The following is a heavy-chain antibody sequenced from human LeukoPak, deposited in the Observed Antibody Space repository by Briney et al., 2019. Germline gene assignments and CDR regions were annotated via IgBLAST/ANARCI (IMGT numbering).Heavy chain of an antibody. V-gene: IGHV4-59*01. D-gene: IGHD3-22*01. CDR3: ASNYYDSSGYLD. Sequence: SETLSLTCTVSGGSISSYYRSWIRQPPGKGLEWIGYIYYSGSTNYNPSLKSRVTISLDTSKNQFSLKLSSVTAADTAVYYCASNYYDSSGYLDWGQGTLVTVSS. CDR1: GGSISSYY. CDR2: IYYSGST. J-gene: IGHJ4*02.